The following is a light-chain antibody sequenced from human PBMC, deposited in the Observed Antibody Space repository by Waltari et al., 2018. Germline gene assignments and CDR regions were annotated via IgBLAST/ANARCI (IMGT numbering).Light chain of an antibody. Sequence: ELVMTQSPATLSVSPGDRAPLSCRASQSVSSNLAWYQQKPGQAPRLLIFGASTRATGIPARFSGSGSGTEFTLTISSLQSEDFAIYYCQQYNNWPYTFGQGTKLEIE. CDR3: QQYNNWPYT. CDR1: QSVSSN. V-gene: IGKV3-15*01. J-gene: IGKJ2*01. CDR2: GAS.